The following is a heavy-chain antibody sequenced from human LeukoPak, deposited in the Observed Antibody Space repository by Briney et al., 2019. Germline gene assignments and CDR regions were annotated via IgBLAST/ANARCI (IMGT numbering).Heavy chain of an antibody. CDR1: TFTFSTYG. V-gene: IGHV3-33*01. CDR2: IWYDGSNK. J-gene: IGHJ4*02. Sequence: GRSLRLSCAASTFTFSTYGMHWVRPAPGKGLEWVSFIWYDGSNKYYADSVKGRFTISRDNSKNTLYLQMNSLRAEDTAVYYCARGGSFYPDYWGQGTLVTVSS. CDR3: ARGGSFYPDY. D-gene: IGHD1-26*01.